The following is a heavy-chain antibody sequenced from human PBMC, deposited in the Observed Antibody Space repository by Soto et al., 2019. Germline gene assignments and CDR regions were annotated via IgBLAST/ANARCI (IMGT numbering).Heavy chain of an antibody. CDR3: AKEGEGFDS. V-gene: IGHV3-30*18. CDR2: ISYDGSNK. D-gene: IGHD3-16*01. J-gene: IGHJ4*02. CDR1: GFTFSSYG. Sequence: QVQLVESGGGVVQPGRSLRLSCAASGFTFSSYGMHWVRQAPGKGLEWVAVISYDGSNKYYADSVKGRFTISRDNSKNTLYLQMNSLRAEDTAVYYCAKEGEGFDSWGQGTLVTVSS.